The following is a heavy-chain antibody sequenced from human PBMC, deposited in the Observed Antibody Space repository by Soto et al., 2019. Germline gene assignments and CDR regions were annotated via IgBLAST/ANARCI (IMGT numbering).Heavy chain of an antibody. V-gene: IGHV1-18*01. D-gene: IGHD5-12*01. CDR2: ISANNGNT. J-gene: IGHJ4*02. CDR3: ERVQSGYDVAY. CDR1: GYTFTSYG. Sequence: QVQLVQSGAEVKKPGASVKVSCKASGYTFTSYGINWVRQAPGQGLEWMGWISANNGNTHYAQKLQGRVTMTTDTYTRTAYMALRSLRSDDTAVYYGERVQSGYDVAYWGQGTLVTVSS.